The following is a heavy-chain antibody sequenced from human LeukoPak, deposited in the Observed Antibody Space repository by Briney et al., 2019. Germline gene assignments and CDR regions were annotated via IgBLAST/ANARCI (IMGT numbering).Heavy chain of an antibody. Sequence: PGGSLRLSCAASGFTFSSYAMSWVRQAPGKGLEWVSAISGSGGSTYYADSVKGRFTISRDNSKNTLYLQMNSLRAEDTAVYYCAKDRVVVVVPAAMPDAFDTWGQGTMVTVSS. D-gene: IGHD2-2*01. CDR2: ISGSGGST. CDR1: GFTFSSYA. CDR3: AKDRVVVVVPAAMPDAFDT. V-gene: IGHV3-23*01. J-gene: IGHJ3*02.